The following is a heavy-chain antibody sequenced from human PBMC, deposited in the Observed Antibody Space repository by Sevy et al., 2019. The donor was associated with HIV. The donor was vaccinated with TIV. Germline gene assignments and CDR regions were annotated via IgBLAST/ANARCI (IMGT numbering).Heavy chain of an antibody. V-gene: IGHV6-1*01. D-gene: IGHD1-26*01. Sequence: SHTLSLTCAISGDSVSSNSAAWNWIRQSPSRGLEWLGRTYYRSKWYNDYAESVKSRITITPDTSKNHFSLLLNSVTPEDTAVYYCARDLPKRGIVGLTRRAFFDYWGQGTLVTVSS. CDR2: TYYRSKWYN. CDR1: GDSVSSNSAA. J-gene: IGHJ4*02. CDR3: ARDLPKRGIVGLTRRAFFDY.